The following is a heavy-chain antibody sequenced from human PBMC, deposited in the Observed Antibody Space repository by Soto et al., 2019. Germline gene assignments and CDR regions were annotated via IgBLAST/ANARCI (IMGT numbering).Heavy chain of an antibody. CDR2: IYHSGNT. CDR3: ARGSRYSYGYDVHYYYYMDV. CDR1: GGSISSYY. V-gene: IGHV4-59*01. Sequence: QVQLQESGPGLVKPSETLSLTCSVSGGSISSYYWSWIRQPPGKGLEWIGYIYHSGNTNYNSSLNSRVTISVDTSTTQISLKLSSVTAADTAVYYCARGSRYSYGYDVHYYYYMDVWGRGTTVTVSS. J-gene: IGHJ6*03. D-gene: IGHD5-18*01.